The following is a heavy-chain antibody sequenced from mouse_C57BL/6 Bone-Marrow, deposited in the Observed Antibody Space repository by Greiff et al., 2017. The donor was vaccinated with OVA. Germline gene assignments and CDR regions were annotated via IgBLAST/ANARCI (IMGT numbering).Heavy chain of an antibody. J-gene: IGHJ3*01. D-gene: IGHD2-3*01. CDR2: IRSKSSNYAT. V-gene: IGHV10-3*01. CDR1: GFNFNTYA. CDR3: VRALHDGYPAWFAY. Sequence: EVQLQQSGGGLVQPKGSLKLSCAASGFNFNTYAMHWVRQAPGKGLEWVARIRSKSSNYATYYADSVKDRFTISRDDSQSMLYLQMNNLKTEDTAMYYCVRALHDGYPAWFAYWGQGTLVTVSA.